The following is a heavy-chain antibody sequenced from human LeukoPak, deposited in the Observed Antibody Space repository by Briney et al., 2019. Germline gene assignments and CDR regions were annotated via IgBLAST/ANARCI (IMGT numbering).Heavy chain of an antibody. J-gene: IGHJ2*01. CDR3: ARVYYSSSYDYWYFDL. V-gene: IGHV3-30*04. CDR2: ISYHGSNK. Sequence: GGSLRLSCAASGFTFSSYAMHWVRQAPGKGLEWVAVISYHGSNKYYADSARGRFTISRDNSKNTLYLQMNSLRAEDTAVYYCARVYYSSSYDYWYFDLWGRGTLVTVSS. D-gene: IGHD6-13*01. CDR1: GFTFSSYA.